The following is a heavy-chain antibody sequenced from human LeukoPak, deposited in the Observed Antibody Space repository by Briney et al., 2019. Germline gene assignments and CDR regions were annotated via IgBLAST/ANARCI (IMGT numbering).Heavy chain of an antibody. CDR2: IKQDGSEK. Sequence: GGSLRLSCAASGFNLIGYWMSWVRQAPGKGLEWVANIKQDGSEKYYVDSVKGRFTISRDNAKNSLYLQMNSLGGDDTAIYYCATYNSVNAREFQYWGQGTLVTVPS. CDR1: GFNLIGYW. CDR3: ATYNSVNAREFQY. D-gene: IGHD5/OR15-5a*01. J-gene: IGHJ1*01. V-gene: IGHV3-7*01.